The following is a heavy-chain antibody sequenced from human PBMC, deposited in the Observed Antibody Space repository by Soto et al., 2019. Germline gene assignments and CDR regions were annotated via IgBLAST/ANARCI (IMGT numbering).Heavy chain of an antibody. V-gene: IGHV1-46*01. D-gene: IGHD1-26*01. CDR3: ARDPYSGSYEGNFDY. Sequence: ASVKVSCKASGYTFTSYYMHWVRQAPGQGLEWMGIINPSGGSTSYAQKFQGRVTMARDTSTSTVYMELSSLRSEDTAVYYCARDPYSGSYEGNFDYWGQGTLVTVSS. CDR1: GYTFTSYY. J-gene: IGHJ4*02. CDR2: INPSGGST.